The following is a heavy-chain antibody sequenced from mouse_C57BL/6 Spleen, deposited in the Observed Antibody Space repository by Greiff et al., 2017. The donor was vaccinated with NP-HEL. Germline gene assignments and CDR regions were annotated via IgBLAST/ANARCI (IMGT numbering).Heavy chain of an antibody. CDR1: GYAFSSSW. Sequence: QVQLKESGPELVKPGASVKISCKASGYAFSSSWMNWVKQRPGKGLEWIGRIYPGDGDTNYNGKFKGKATLTADKSSSTAYMQLSSLTSEDSAVYFWARGGVSTCFDYWGQGTLVTVSA. J-gene: IGHJ3*01. CDR3: ARGGVSTCFDY. V-gene: IGHV1-82*01. CDR2: IYPGDGDT.